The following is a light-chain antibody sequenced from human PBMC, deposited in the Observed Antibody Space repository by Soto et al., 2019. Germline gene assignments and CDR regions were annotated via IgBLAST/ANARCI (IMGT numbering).Light chain of an antibody. CDR3: QQYDTHWT. V-gene: IGKV1-5*03. CDR1: QTISNW. CDR2: RAS. Sequence: IQMTQYPSSLSASVGDKVSITCRASQTISNWVAWYQHKPGKAPKLLIYRASDLETGVPSRFSATGSGTEFTLTISSLQPDDFASYYCQQYDTHWTFGQGTKV. J-gene: IGKJ1*01.